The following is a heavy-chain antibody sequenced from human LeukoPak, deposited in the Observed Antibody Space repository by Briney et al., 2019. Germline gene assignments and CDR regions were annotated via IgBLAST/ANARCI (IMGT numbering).Heavy chain of an antibody. CDR3: AREIAYCGGDCYNQH. V-gene: IGHV3-21*01. J-gene: IGHJ1*01. CDR2: ISSSSSYI. Sequence: GGSLRVSCAVSGFNFRAYWMSWVRQAPGKGLEWVSSISSSSSYIYYADSVKGRFTISRDNAKNSLYLQMNSLRAEDTAVYYCAREIAYCGGDCYNQHWGQGTLVTVSS. D-gene: IGHD2-21*02. CDR1: GFNFRAYW.